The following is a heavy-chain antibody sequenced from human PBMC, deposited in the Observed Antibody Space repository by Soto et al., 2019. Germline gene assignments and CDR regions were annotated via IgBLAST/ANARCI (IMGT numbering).Heavy chain of an antibody. V-gene: IGHV1-69*06. CDR3: AREGPQTVTYYYDSS. D-gene: IGHD3-22*01. CDR2: IIPIFGTA. CDR1: GGTFSSYA. J-gene: IGHJ4*02. Sequence: SVKVSCKASGGTFSSYAISWVLQAPGQGLEWMGGIIPIFGTANYAQKFQGRVTITADKSTSTAYMELSSLRSEDTAVYYCAREGPQTVTYYYDSSWGQGTLVTVSS.